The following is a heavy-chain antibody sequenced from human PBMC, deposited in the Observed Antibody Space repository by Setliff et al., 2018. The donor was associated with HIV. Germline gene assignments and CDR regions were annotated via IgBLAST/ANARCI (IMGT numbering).Heavy chain of an antibody. V-gene: IGHV4-59*12. J-gene: IGHJ4*02. CDR3: AREHILISSKNGSGTYSRIFDY. D-gene: IGHD3-10*01. Sequence: SETLSLTCTVSGASIXXXRXPWMRQPPGQELDYLGSIHHSGNTYYSPSLKSRVTISLVPSKNHFSLKLTSVTAADTAVYRCAREHILISSKNGSGTYSRIFDYWGQGMLVTVSS. CDR1: GASIXXXR. CDR2: IHHSGNT.